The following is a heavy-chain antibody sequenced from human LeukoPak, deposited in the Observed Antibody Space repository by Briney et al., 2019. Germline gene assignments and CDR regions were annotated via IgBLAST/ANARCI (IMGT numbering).Heavy chain of an antibody. CDR1: GGSFSGYY. CDR3: ARASYSYDINGWVPFDY. Sequence: SETLSLTCAVYGGSFSGYYWSWIRQPPGKGLEWIGEINHSGSTNYNPSLKSRVTISVDTSKNQFSLRLSSVTAADTAVYYCARASYSYDINGWVPFDYWGQGTLVTVSS. D-gene: IGHD3-22*01. J-gene: IGHJ4*02. CDR2: INHSGST. V-gene: IGHV4-34*01.